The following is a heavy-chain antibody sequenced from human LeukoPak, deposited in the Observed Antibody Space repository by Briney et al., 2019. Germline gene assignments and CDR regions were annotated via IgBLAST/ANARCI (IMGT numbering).Heavy chain of an antibody. D-gene: IGHD4-17*01. Sequence: SVKVSCKASGGTFSSYAISWVRQAPGQGLEWMGRIIPIFGTANYAQKFQGRVTITTDESTSTAYMELSSLRSEDTAVYYCASSLTTVTTAWFDPWGQGTLVTVSS. CDR2: IIPIFGTA. CDR3: ASSLTTVTTAWFDP. V-gene: IGHV1-69*05. J-gene: IGHJ5*02. CDR1: GGTFSSYA.